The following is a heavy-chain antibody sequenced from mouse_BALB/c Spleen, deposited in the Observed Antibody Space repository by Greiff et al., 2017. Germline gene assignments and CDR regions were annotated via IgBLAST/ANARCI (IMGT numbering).Heavy chain of an antibody. V-gene: IGHV1-4*02. CDR2: INPSSGYT. CDR3: ARGGSSYWYFDV. Sequence: QVQLQQSAAELARPGASVKMSCKASGYTFTSYTMHWVKQRPGQGLEWIGYINPSSGYTEYNQKFKDKTTLTADKSSSTAYMQLSSLTSEDSAVYYCARGGSSYWYFDVWGAGTTVTVSS. D-gene: IGHD1-1*01. CDR1: GYTFTSYT. J-gene: IGHJ1*01.